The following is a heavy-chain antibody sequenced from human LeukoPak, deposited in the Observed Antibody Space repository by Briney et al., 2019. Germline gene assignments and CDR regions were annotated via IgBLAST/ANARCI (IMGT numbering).Heavy chain of an antibody. Sequence: GALGLSCTASGFTFGDYAMKRVRQAPGKGAEGGGFIRSKAYGGTTEYAASVKGRFTISRDAKSIAYLQMNSLKTEDTAVYYCRTLNYDILTGYYPFDYWGQGTLVTVSS. D-gene: IGHD3-9*01. CDR1: GFTFGDYA. J-gene: IGHJ4*02. CDR2: IRSKAYGGTT. CDR3: RTLNYDILTGYYPFDY. V-gene: IGHV3-49*04.